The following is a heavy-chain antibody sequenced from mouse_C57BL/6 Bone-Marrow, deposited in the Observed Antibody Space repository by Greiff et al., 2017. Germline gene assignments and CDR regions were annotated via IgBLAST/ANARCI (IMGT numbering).Heavy chain of an antibody. CDR1: GFTFSSYT. Sequence: EVKLMESGGGLVKPGGSLKLSCAASGFTFSSYTMSWVRQTPEKRLEWVATISGGGGNTYYPDSVKGRFTISRDNAKNTLYLQRSSLRSEDTALYYCARRVFDYWGQGTTLTVSS. CDR2: ISGGGGNT. V-gene: IGHV5-9*01. CDR3: ARRVFDY. J-gene: IGHJ2*01.